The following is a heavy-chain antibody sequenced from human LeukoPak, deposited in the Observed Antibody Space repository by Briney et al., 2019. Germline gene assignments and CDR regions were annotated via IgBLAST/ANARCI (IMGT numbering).Heavy chain of an antibody. CDR2: INPNSGGT. J-gene: IGHJ4*02. D-gene: IGHD3-10*01. Sequence: ASVKVSCKASGYTFTGYYMHWVRQAPGQGLEWMGWINPNSGGTNYAQKFQGWVTMTRDTSISTAYMEPSRLRSDDTAVYYCARSRGSGGRWYFDYWGQGTLVTVSS. CDR3: ARSRGSGGRWYFDY. V-gene: IGHV1-2*04. CDR1: GYTFTGYY.